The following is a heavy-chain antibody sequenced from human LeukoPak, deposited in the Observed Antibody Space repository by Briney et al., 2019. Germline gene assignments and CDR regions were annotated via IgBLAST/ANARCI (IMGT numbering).Heavy chain of an antibody. J-gene: IGHJ4*02. D-gene: IGHD5-24*01. Sequence: GTPLRLSCVASGLTFRNYGFHWVRQAPGKGLEWVAIIYSGGGTTKYYAESVKDRFTITRDDSRDTLYLQMNSLRAEDTAVYYCARDFRTQLDGYSPPYHFDYWGQGALVTVSS. CDR2: IYSGGGTTK. CDR1: GLTFRNYG. V-gene: IGHV3-33*01. CDR3: ARDFRTQLDGYSPPYHFDY.